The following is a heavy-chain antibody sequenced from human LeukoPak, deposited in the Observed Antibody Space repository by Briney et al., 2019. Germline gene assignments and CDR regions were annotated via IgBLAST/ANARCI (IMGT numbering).Heavy chain of an antibody. CDR1: GFTFSSCW. CDR3: AGKGGVLRYFDWLFDNWFDP. J-gene: IGHJ5*02. CDR2: IKQDGSEK. Sequence: GSLRLSCAASGFTFSSCWMSWVRQAPGKGLEWVANIKQDGSEKYYVDSVKGRFTISRDNAKNSLYLQMNSLRAEDTAVYYCAGKGGVLRYFDWLFDNWFDPWGQGTLVTVSS. D-gene: IGHD3-9*01. V-gene: IGHV3-7*01.